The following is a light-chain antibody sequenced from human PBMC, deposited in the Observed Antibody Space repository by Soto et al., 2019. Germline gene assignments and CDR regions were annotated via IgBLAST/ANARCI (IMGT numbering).Light chain of an antibody. CDR2: GAS. J-gene: IGKJ1*01. V-gene: IGKV3-20*01. CDR1: QSINNNY. Sequence: ESVLTQSPGTLSLSPGERATLSCRASQSINNNYLAWYQQQPGQAPRLLIYGASARATGIPDRFSGSGSGTDFSLTISRLEPEDFAVYHCHQYGSSPRTFGQGTKV. CDR3: HQYGSSPRT.